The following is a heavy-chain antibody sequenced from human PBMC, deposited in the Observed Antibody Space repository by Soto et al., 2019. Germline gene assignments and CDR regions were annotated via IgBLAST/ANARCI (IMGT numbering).Heavy chain of an antibody. CDR2: IYYSGST. Sequence: SETLSLTCTVSGGSISSYYWSWIRQPPGKGLEWIGYIYYSGSTNYNPSLKSRVTISVDTSKNQFSLKLSSVTAADTAVYYCARGTNWNYDGRFDPWGQGTLVTVSS. J-gene: IGHJ5*02. D-gene: IGHD1-7*01. CDR3: ARGTNWNYDGRFDP. V-gene: IGHV4-59*01. CDR1: GGSISSYY.